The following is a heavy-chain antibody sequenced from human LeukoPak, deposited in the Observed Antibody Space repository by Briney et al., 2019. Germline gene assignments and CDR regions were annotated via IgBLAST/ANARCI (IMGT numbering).Heavy chain of an antibody. Sequence: SETLSLTCTVSGGSISSGSYYWSWIRQPARKGLEWIGRIYTSGSTNYNPSLKSRVTISVDTSKNQFSLKLSSVTAADTAVYYCARDLLYYYGSGMRVNWFDPWGQGTLVTVSS. CDR1: GGSISSGSYY. V-gene: IGHV4-61*02. J-gene: IGHJ5*02. CDR3: ARDLLYYYGSGMRVNWFDP. D-gene: IGHD3-10*01. CDR2: IYTSGST.